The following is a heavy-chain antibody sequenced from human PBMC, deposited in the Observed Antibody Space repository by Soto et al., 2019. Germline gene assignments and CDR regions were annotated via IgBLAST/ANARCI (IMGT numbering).Heavy chain of an antibody. V-gene: IGHV1-69*12. D-gene: IGHD6-13*01. CDR3: AREVAADGTFREDVFDI. CDR1: GGTFSNHA. J-gene: IGHJ3*02. Sequence: QVHPVQSGAEVKKPGSSVKVSCKASGGTFSNHAINWVRQAPGQGLEWMGRIIPIFTTTNYAQKFQGRDTITADESTITAYMELSSLKHDDTAVYYCAREVAADGTFREDVFDIWGQGTLVTVSS. CDR2: IIPIFTTT.